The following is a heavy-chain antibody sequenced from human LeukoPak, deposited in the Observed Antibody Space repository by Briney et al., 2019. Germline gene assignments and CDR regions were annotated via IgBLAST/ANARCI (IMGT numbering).Heavy chain of an antibody. J-gene: IGHJ4*02. CDR3: ARDSKAGYGELFDY. D-gene: IGHD4-17*01. V-gene: IGHV3-21*01. CDR2: ISSSSSYI. CDR1: GFTFSSYS. Sequence: GGTLRLSCAASGFTFSSYSMNWVRQAPGKGLEWVSSISSSSSYIYYADSVKGRFTISRDNAKNSLYLQMNSLRAEDTAVYYCARDSKAGYGELFDYWGQGTLVTVSS.